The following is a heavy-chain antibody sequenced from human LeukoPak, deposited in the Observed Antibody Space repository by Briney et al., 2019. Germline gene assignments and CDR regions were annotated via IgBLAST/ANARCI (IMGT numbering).Heavy chain of an antibody. CDR1: GFTFSSYS. CDR3: ARREPQGCSGTSCFAGPVGH. CDR2: ISGTSDYI. D-gene: IGHD2-2*01. J-gene: IGHJ4*02. Sequence: KPGGSLRLSCAASGFTFSSYSMNWVRQAPGKGLEWVSSISGTSDYIYYADSVKGRFTISRDNGQNSLYLQMNSLRAEDTAVYYCARREPQGCSGTSCFAGPVGHWGQGTLVTVSS. V-gene: IGHV3-21*06.